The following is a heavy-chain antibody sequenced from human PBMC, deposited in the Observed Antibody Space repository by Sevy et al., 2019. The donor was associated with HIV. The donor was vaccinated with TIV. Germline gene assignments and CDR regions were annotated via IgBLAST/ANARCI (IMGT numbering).Heavy chain of an antibody. J-gene: IGHJ5*02. CDR2: ISHIGST. D-gene: IGHD6-13*01. Sequence: SETLSLTCAVYGGSFSDYYWSWIRQPPGGGLEWIGEISHIGSTNYNPSSKSRVTRSLDTSTNQFALMLKSMTAADTAVYYYTRSIASVLPGPLGLFFRVYSNWFGPWGQGTLVTVSS. V-gene: IGHV4-34*01. CDR3: TRSIASVLPGPLGLFFRVYSNWFGP. CDR1: GGSFSDYY.